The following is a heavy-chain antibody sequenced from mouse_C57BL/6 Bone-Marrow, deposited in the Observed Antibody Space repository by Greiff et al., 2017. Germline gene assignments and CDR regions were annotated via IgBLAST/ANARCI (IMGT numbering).Heavy chain of an antibody. V-gene: IGHV7-1*01. Sequence: EVMLVESGGGLVQSGRSLRLSCATSGFTFSDFYMEWVRQAPGKGLEWIAASRNKANDYTTEYSASVKGRLLVSRDTSQSILYLQMNALRAEDTAIYYCSITTVVAPFAYWGQGTLGTVSA. CDR1: GFTFSDFY. J-gene: IGHJ3*01. D-gene: IGHD1-1*01. CDR2: SRNKANDYTT. CDR3: SITTVVAPFAY.